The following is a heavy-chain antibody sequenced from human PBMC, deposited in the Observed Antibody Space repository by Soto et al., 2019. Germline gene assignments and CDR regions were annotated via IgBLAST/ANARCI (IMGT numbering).Heavy chain of an antibody. CDR3: ARDGFLEWLTNPKYSYMDV. Sequence: GGSLRLSCAASGFTFSSYSVNWVRQAPGKGLEWVSSISSSSSYIYYADSVKGRFTISRDNAKNSLYLQMNSLRAEDTAVYYCARDGFLEWLTNPKYSYMDVWGKGTTVTVSS. V-gene: IGHV3-21*01. CDR2: ISSSSSYI. CDR1: GFTFSSYS. J-gene: IGHJ6*03. D-gene: IGHD3-3*01.